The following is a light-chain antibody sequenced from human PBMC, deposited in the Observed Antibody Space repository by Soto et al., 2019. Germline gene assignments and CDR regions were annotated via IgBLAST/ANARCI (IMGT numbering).Light chain of an antibody. Sequence: QSVLTQPPSASGTPGQRVTISCSGSSSNIGSNYVYWYQQLPGTAPKLLIYRNNQRPSGVPDRFSGSKSGTSASLAISGLRSEDEADYFCCSYGGNYIFGLFGGGTKVTVL. J-gene: IGLJ3*02. CDR2: RNN. CDR3: CSYGGNYIFGL. CDR1: SSNIGSNY. V-gene: IGLV1-47*01.